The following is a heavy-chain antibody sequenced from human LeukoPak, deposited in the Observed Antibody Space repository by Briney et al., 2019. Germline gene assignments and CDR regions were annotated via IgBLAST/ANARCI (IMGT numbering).Heavy chain of an antibody. CDR2: ISSSSSSTM. V-gene: IGHV3-48*02. CDR3: ARSTKLELRIDY. J-gene: IGHJ4*02. D-gene: IGHD2-8*01. CDR1: GFTFSTYS. Sequence: GGSLGLSCEASGFTFSTYSMNWVRQAPGKGLEWLAFISSSSSSTMYYADSVKGRFTISRDNAKNSLYLQMNSLRDEDTAVYYCARSTKLELRIDYWGQGTLVTVSS.